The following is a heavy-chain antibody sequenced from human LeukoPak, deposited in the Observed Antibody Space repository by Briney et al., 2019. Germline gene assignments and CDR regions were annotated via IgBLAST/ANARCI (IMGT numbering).Heavy chain of an antibody. CDR2: MNPNSGNT. J-gene: IGHJ4*02. CDR3: ARGRTIAAAGPPLGY. CDR1: GYTFTRYD. V-gene: IGHV1-8*01. D-gene: IGHD6-13*01. Sequence: GASVNVSCKASGYTFTRYDINWVRPATGQGLEWMGWMNPNSGNTGYSQKFQGRVTMTRNTSIRPAYLELSSLRPADTAVYYCARGRTIAAAGPPLGYWGQGTLLTVSS.